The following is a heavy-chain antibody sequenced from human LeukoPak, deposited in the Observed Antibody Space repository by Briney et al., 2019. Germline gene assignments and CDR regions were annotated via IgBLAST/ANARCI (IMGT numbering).Heavy chain of an antibody. D-gene: IGHD3-10*01. CDR1: GYTFTAYY. Sequence: ASVKVSCKASGYTFTAYYIHWVRQAPGQGLEWMGRINPNSGGTNSAQKFQGRVTMTRDTSINTAYMELSRLRSDDRAVYFCTRDYARFVYTSGTYYRMAYWGQGTLVTVSS. CDR3: TRDYARFVYTSGTYYRMAY. J-gene: IGHJ4*02. V-gene: IGHV1-2*06. CDR2: INPNSGGT.